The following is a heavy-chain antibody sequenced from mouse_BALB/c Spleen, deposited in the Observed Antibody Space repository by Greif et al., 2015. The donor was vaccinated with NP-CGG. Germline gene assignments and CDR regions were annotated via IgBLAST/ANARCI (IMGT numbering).Heavy chain of an antibody. Sequence: VQLQQSGAELVRPGSSVKISCKASGYAFSSYWMNWVKQRPGQGLEWIGQIYPGDGDTNYNGKFKGKATLTADKSSSTAYMRLSSLTCEDWAVYFCASLYDGRRFAYWGQGTLVTVSA. D-gene: IGHD2-3*01. CDR1: GYAFSSYW. CDR2: IYPGDGDT. CDR3: ASLYDGRRFAY. V-gene: IGHV1-80*01. J-gene: IGHJ3*01.